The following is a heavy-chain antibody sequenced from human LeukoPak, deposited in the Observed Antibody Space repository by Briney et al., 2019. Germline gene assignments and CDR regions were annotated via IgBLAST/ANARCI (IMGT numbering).Heavy chain of an antibody. CDR2: ISYIGST. Sequence: SETLSLTCTVSGGSISSHYWSWLRQPPGKGLEWIGYISYIGSTNYSPSLKSRVTISVDTSKNQFSLRLSSVTAADTAIYYCAGDQLALNAFDIWGQGTMVTVSS. V-gene: IGHV4-59*11. D-gene: IGHD1-1*01. CDR3: AGDQLALNAFDI. J-gene: IGHJ3*02. CDR1: GGSISSHY.